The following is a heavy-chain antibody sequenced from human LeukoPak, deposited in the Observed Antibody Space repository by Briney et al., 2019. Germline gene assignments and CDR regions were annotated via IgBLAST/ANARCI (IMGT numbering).Heavy chain of an antibody. J-gene: IGHJ4*02. CDR3: AKRGYCSSTSCAQPFDY. CDR2: IRSDGSKK. V-gene: IGHV3-30*02. CDR1: RFTFSSYG. Sequence: GGSMRLSCAASRFTFSSYGMHWDSPAQGKGLGWVAFIRSDGSKKYYADTAKCRFTISRDNSKNTLYLQMNSLRAEDTAVYYCAKRGYCSSTSCAQPFDYWGQGTLVTVSS. D-gene: IGHD2-2*01.